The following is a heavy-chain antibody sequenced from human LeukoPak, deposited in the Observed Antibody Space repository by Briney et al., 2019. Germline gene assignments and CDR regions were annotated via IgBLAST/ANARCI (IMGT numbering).Heavy chain of an antibody. CDR1: GYSFTSYW. CDR3: ARLIGGHLADGAFDI. V-gene: IGHV5-51*01. D-gene: IGHD4-23*01. J-gene: IGHJ3*02. CDR2: IYPCDSDT. Sequence: GESLKISCKGSGYSFTSYWIGWVRQMPGEGLGLVGIIYPCDSDTRYSPSFQGQVTISADKSISTAYLQWSSLKASDTAMYYCARLIGGHLADGAFDIWGQGTMVTVSS.